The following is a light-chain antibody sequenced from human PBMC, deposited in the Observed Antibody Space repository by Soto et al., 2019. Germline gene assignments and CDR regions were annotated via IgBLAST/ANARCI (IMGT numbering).Light chain of an antibody. Sequence: DLPMTQSPSTLSASVGDRVTITCRASQSISSWLAWYQQKPGKAPKLLIYDASSLESGVPSRFSGSGSGTEFTLTISSLQPDDFATYYCQQYNSYSPTWTFGQGTKVEIK. CDR3: QQYNSYSPTWT. V-gene: IGKV1-5*01. CDR2: DAS. J-gene: IGKJ1*01. CDR1: QSISSW.